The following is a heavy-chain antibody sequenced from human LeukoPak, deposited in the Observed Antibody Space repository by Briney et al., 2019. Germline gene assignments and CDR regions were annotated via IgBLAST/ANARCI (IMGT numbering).Heavy chain of an antibody. V-gene: IGHV1-69*04. Sequence: GASVKVSCKASGGTFSSYAISWVRQAPGQGLEWMGRIIPILGIANYAQKFQGRVTITADKSTSTAYMELRSLRSDDTAVYYCARDIRYGSSTTPLDYFDYWGQGTLVTVSS. CDR2: IIPILGIA. J-gene: IGHJ4*02. D-gene: IGHD2-2*01. CDR1: GGTFSSYA. CDR3: ARDIRYGSSTTPLDYFDY.